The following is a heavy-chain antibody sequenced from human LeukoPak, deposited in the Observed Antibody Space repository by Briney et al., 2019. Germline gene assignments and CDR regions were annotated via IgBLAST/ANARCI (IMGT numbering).Heavy chain of an antibody. D-gene: IGHD2-15*01. J-gene: IGHJ4*02. CDR1: GASISGSGYY. Sequence: SETLSLTCAVSGASISGSGYYWGWIRQPPGMELQWIGNIYHTGSIYYNASLQSRVTISIDTSKNQFSLRLNSVTAADTAVYYCARGVVAGFDYWGQGTLVTVSS. V-gene: IGHV4-39*01. CDR2: IYHTGSI. CDR3: ARGVVAGFDY.